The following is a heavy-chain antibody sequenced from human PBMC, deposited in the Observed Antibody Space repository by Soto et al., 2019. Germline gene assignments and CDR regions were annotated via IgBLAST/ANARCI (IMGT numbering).Heavy chain of an antibody. CDR2: ISASGGSI. V-gene: IGHV3-23*01. D-gene: IGHD3-10*01. J-gene: IGHJ4*02. Sequence: EVQLLEYGGGLVQPGGSLRLSCAASGFTFSNYAMTWVRQSPGEGLEWVSHISASGGSISYADSVKGRFTISRDNSKSTLYLQMNSLRAEDTATYYCAKGAYGSGTYDCWGQGTLVTVSS. CDR1: GFTFSNYA. CDR3: AKGAYGSGTYDC.